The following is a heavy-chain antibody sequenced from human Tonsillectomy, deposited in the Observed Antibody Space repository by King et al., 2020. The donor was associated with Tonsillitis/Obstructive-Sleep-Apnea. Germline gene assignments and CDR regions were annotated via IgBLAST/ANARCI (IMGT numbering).Heavy chain of an antibody. CDR1: GGSISSYY. Sequence: QLQESGPGLVKPSETLSLTCTVSGGSISSYYWSWIRQPPGKGLEWIGYIYYSGSTNHNPSLKSRVTISVDTSKNQFSLKLSSVTAADTAVYYCARGIRGDNDAFDIWGQGTMVTVSS. CDR3: ARGIRGDNDAFDI. J-gene: IGHJ3*02. CDR2: IYYSGST. D-gene: IGHD3-10*01. V-gene: IGHV4-59*01.